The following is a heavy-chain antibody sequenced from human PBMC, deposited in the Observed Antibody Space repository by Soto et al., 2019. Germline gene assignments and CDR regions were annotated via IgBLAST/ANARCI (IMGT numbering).Heavy chain of an antibody. V-gene: IGHV4-31*03. CDR3: ARDRTPSGSSGIDY. D-gene: IGHD6-6*01. J-gene: IGHJ4*02. CDR1: GGSISSGGYY. Sequence: QVQLQESGPGLVKPSQTLSLTCTVSGGSISSGGYYWSWIRQHPGKGLEWIGYIYYSGSTYYNPSLKSRVTISLDASKNQFSLKLSSVTAADTAVYYCARDRTPSGSSGIDYWVQGTLVTVSS. CDR2: IYYSGST.